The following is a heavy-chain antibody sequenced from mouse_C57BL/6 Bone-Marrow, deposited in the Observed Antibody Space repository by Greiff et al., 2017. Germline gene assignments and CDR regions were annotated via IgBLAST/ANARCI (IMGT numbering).Heavy chain of an antibody. Sequence: VQVVESGPELVKPGASVKISCKASGYSFTSYYIHWVKQRPGQGLEWIGWIYPGSGNTKYNEKFKGKATLTADTSSSTAYMQLSSLTFEDSAVYYCARERDGYYVDYWGQGTTLTVSS. D-gene: IGHD2-3*01. CDR2: IYPGSGNT. CDR1: GYSFTSYY. CDR3: ARERDGYYVDY. J-gene: IGHJ2*01. V-gene: IGHV1-66*01.